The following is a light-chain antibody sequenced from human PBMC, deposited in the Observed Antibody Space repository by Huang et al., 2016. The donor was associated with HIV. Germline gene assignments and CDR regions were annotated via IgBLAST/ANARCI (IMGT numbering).Light chain of an antibody. V-gene: IGKV3-20*01. CDR1: QSVSSSY. J-gene: IGKJ1*01. CDR3: QQYGSWT. CDR2: GAS. Sequence: EIVLTQSPVTLSLSPGERATRSCRASQSVSSSYLAWYQQKPAQAPRLLIYGASSRATGIPDRVGGSGSGTDFTLTISRLEPEDFAVYYCQQYGSWTFGQGTKVEIK.